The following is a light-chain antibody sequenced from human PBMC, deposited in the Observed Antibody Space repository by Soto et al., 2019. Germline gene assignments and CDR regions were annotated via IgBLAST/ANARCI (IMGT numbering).Light chain of an antibody. CDR3: NSLRVNHLYV. Sequence: QSALTQPASVSGSAGQSITISCSGTMRDVGAYNLVSWYQQHPGTAPKLIIYEVTHRPAGISDRFSASKSGNTASLTISGLQAEDEADYYCNSLRVNHLYVFGTGTQLTVL. J-gene: IGLJ1*01. V-gene: IGLV2-14*01. CDR2: EVT. CDR1: MRDVGAYNL.